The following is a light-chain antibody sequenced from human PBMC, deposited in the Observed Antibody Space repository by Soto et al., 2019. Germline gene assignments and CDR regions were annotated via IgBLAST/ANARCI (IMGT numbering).Light chain of an antibody. J-gene: IGKJ5*01. Sequence: EIVMTQSPVTLSVSPGERATLSCRASQSVTNSYLAWYQQNPGQAPRLLIYGASSRATGIPDRFSGSGSGTDFTLTISRLEPEDFAVYYCQQYGSSTWTFGQGTRLRL. V-gene: IGKV3-20*01. CDR2: GAS. CDR3: QQYGSSTWT. CDR1: QSVTNSY.